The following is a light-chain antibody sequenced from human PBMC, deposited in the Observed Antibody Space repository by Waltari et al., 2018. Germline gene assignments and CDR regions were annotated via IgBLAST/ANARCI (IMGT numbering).Light chain of an antibody. Sequence: EIVLTQSPGTLSLSPGERATLSCRASQIISRRYLAWYQQRPGQAPRLLIHSVSSRAIGIPDRFSGSWSGTDFTLTIGRLEPEDSAVYYCQNFEALVWTFGQGTKVEIK. CDR2: SVS. J-gene: IGKJ1*01. CDR1: QIISRRY. CDR3: QNFEALVWT. V-gene: IGKV3-20*01.